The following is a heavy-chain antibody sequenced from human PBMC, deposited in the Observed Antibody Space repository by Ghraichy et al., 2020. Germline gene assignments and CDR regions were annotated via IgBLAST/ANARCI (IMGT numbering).Heavy chain of an antibody. V-gene: IGHV3-23*01. Sequence: GESLNISCAASGFTFSSYAMSWVRQAPGKGLEWVSAISGSGGSTYYADSVKGRFTISRDNSKNTLYLQMNSLRAEDTAVYYCAKDMVLGLRGGAFDYWGQGTLVTVSS. J-gene: IGHJ4*02. CDR3: AKDMVLGLRGGAFDY. D-gene: IGHD3-10*01. CDR1: GFTFSSYA. CDR2: ISGSGGST.